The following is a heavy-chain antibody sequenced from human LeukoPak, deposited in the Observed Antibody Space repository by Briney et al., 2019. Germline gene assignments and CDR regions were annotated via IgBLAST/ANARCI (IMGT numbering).Heavy chain of an antibody. J-gene: IGHJ4*02. Sequence: GGSLRLSCAASGFTFSSYGIHWVRQAPGKGLEWVAVISYDGSNKYYVDSVKGRFTISRDNSKNTLYLQMNSLRDEDTAVYYCARDRAGTGDYWGQGTLVTVSS. CDR2: ISYDGSNK. V-gene: IGHV3-30*03. D-gene: IGHD6-13*01. CDR3: ARDRAGTGDY. CDR1: GFTFSSYG.